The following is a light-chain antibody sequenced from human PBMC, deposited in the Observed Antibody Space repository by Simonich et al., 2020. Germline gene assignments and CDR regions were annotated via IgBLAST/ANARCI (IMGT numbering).Light chain of an antibody. Sequence: DIQMTQSPSTLSASVGDRVTITCRSSQSLSSWLAWDQQKPGKAPKLLIYKASSLESGVPSRFSGSGSGTEFTLTISSLQPDDFATYYCQQYNSYSPSYTFGPGTKVDIK. V-gene: IGKV1-5*03. CDR1: QSLSSW. CDR2: KAS. J-gene: IGKJ3*01. CDR3: QQYNSYSPSYT.